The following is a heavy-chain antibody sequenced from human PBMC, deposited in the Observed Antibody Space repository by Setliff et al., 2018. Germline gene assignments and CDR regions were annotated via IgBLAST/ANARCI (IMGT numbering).Heavy chain of an antibody. CDR3: ARATYSTGWYGGGGAYYYMDV. CDR1: GDSMSNFF. D-gene: IGHD6-19*01. V-gene: IGHV4-4*08. Sequence: PSETLSLTCSVTGDSMSNFFWSWIRQPPGKGLEWIGYYRSGSTNYSPSLKSRVTVSADRSRNQFSLNLNSVTAADTAVYYCARATYSTGWYGGGGAYYYMDVWGKGTTVTVSS. J-gene: IGHJ6*03. CDR2: YRSGST.